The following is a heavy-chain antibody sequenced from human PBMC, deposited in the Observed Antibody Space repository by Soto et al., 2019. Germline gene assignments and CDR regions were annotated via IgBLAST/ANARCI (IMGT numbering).Heavy chain of an antibody. CDR1: GFTFSSYA. V-gene: IGHV3-23*01. CDR3: SKASWLGPNDYGDHHPPYYYYYYGMDV. Sequence: GGSLRLSCAASGFTFSSYAMSWVRQAPGKGLEWVSAISGSGGSTYYADSVKGRFTISRDNSKNTLYLQMNSLRAEDTAVYYCSKASWLGPNDYGDHHPPYYYYYYGMDVWGQGTTVTVSS. CDR2: ISGSGGST. J-gene: IGHJ6*02. D-gene: IGHD4-17*01.